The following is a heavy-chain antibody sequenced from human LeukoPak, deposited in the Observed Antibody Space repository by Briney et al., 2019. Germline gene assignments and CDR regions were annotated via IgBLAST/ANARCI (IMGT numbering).Heavy chain of an antibody. V-gene: IGHV3-23*01. Sequence: GGSLRLSCAASGFTFSSSAMSWVRQAPGKGLEWVSTISGSGGSTHYADSVKGWFTISRDNSKNTLFLQMNSLRAEDTAVYYCAKGGGLLWFGESPDAFDIWGQGTMVTVSS. J-gene: IGHJ3*02. CDR2: ISGSGGST. D-gene: IGHD3-10*01. CDR3: AKGGGLLWFGESPDAFDI. CDR1: GFTFSSSA.